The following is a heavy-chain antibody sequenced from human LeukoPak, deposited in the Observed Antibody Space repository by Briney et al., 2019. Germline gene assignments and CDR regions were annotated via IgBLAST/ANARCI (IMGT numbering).Heavy chain of an antibody. CDR2: IWYDGHNK. Sequence: PGGSLRLSCAASGFTFSAYGMHWVRQAPGQGLEWVAVIWYDGHNKYYADSVKGRFTISRDNSKNTVYLQMNSLRAEDAAVYYCARHIVATIWRNLDQYGMDVWGQGTTVTVSS. CDR1: GFTFSAYG. CDR3: ARHIVATIWRNLDQYGMDV. V-gene: IGHV3-33*01. D-gene: IGHD5-12*01. J-gene: IGHJ6*02.